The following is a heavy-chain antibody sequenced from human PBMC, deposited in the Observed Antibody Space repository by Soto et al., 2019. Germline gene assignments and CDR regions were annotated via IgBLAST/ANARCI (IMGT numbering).Heavy chain of an antibody. D-gene: IGHD4-17*01. CDR2: IWYDGSNK. Sequence: GGSLRLSCAASGFTFSSYGMHWVRQAPGKGLEWVAVIWYDGSNKYYADSVKGRFTISRDNSKNTLYLQMNSLRAEDTAVYYCARDLSLSTMTTFYFDYWGQGTPVTVSS. CDR1: GFTFSSYG. V-gene: IGHV3-33*01. CDR3: ARDLSLSTMTTFYFDY. J-gene: IGHJ4*02.